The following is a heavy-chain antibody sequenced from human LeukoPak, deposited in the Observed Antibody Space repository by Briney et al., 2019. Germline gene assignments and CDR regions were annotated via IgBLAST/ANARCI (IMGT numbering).Heavy chain of an antibody. CDR1: GFTFSSYA. D-gene: IGHD3-10*01. J-gene: IGHJ4*02. CDR2: ISYDGSNK. CDR3: ARSPPDYNGSGRGSYFDY. Sequence: GGSLRLSCAASGFTFSSYAMHWVRQAPGKGLEWVAVISYDGSNKYYADSVKGRSTISRDNSKNTLYLQMNSLRADATAVYYCARSPPDYNGSGRGSYFDYWGQGTLVTVSS. V-gene: IGHV3-30*04.